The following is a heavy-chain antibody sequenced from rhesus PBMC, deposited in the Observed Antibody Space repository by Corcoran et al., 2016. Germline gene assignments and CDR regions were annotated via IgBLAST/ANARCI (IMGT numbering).Heavy chain of an antibody. Sequence: QVQLQESGPGLVKPSETLSLPCAVSGYSISSGYSCSWIRQPPGKGLEWIGYNTYSGRTSYNPSLKSRVTISRDTSKNQFSLKLSSVTAADTAVYYCARDFYSGYSVDYWGQGVLVTVSS. CDR1: GYSISSGYS. CDR2: NTYSGRT. J-gene: IGHJ4*01. D-gene: IGHD5-24*01. V-gene: IGHV4-122*02. CDR3: ARDFYSGYSVDY.